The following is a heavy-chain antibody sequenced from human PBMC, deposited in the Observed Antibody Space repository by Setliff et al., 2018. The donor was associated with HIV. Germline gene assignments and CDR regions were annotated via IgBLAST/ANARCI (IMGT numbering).Heavy chain of an antibody. V-gene: IGHV3-53*01. CDR1: GFSVSTNF. D-gene: IGHD3-16*01. CDR3: AKGVKYLDP. Sequence: GVSLRLSCAASGFSVSTNFLTWVRQAPGKGLEWVSLMHSDGSTYYADSVKGRFTVSRDNFINVLYLHMNSLIAEDTAVYYCAKGVKYLDPWGQGAQVTVSS. J-gene: IGHJ5*02. CDR2: MHSDGST.